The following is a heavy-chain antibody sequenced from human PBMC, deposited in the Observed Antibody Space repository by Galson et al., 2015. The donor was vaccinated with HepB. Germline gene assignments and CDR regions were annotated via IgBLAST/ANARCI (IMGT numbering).Heavy chain of an antibody. V-gene: IGHV1-58*01. CDR1: GFTFSSSS. CDR3: AALIGNYYDSSGQDYFDY. CDR2: IVVGSGNT. D-gene: IGHD3-22*01. Sequence: SVKVSCKASGFTFSSSSVQWVRQARGQRLEWIGWIVVGSGNTNYAQKFQERVTITRDMSTSTAYMELSSLRSEDTAVYYCAALIGNYYDSSGQDYFDYWGQGTLITVSS. J-gene: IGHJ4*02.